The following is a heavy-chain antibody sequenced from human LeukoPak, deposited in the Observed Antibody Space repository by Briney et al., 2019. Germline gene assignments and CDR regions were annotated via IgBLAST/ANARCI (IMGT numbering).Heavy chain of an antibody. CDR2: ISSSSSTI. V-gene: IGHV3-48*04. CDR1: GFTFSSYS. D-gene: IGHD3-10*01. CDR3: ARVRYGSGSYLNYFDY. J-gene: IGHJ4*02. Sequence: GGSLRLSCAASGFTFSSYSMNWVRQAPGKGLEWVSYISSSSSTIYYADSVKGRFTISRDNAKNSLYLQMNSLRAEDTAVYYCARVRYGSGSYLNYFDYWGQGTLVTVSS.